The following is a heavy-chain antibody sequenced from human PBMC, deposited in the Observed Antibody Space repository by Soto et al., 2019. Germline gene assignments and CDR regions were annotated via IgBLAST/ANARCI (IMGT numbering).Heavy chain of an antibody. J-gene: IGHJ4*02. CDR2: INAGNGKT. Sequence: ASVKVSCKASGYTFTSYAMHWVRQAPGQRPEWMGWINAGNGKTKYSEKFQGRVTITRDTSASKAYMELSSLRSEDTAVYNCARGRWTQTTADYYLDYWGQGTLVTVSS. V-gene: IGHV1-3*01. CDR3: ARGRWTQTTADYYLDY. D-gene: IGHD1-1*01. CDR1: GYTFTSYA.